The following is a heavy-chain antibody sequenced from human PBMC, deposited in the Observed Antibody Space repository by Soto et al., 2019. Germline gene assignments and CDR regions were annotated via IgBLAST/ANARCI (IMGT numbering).Heavy chain of an antibody. CDR1: GFTFGDSY. D-gene: IGHD2-15*01. CDR3: VKGGGGGLFDP. CDR2: ISPGSRYP. J-gene: IGHJ5*02. V-gene: IGHV3-11*06. Sequence: GGSLRLSCAVSGFTFGDSYMSWIRQAPGKGLEWLSYISPGSRYPAYADSVKGRFTISRDNAKGSLYLQMMSLTAEDTAIYYCVKGGGGGLFDPWGQGTMVTVSS.